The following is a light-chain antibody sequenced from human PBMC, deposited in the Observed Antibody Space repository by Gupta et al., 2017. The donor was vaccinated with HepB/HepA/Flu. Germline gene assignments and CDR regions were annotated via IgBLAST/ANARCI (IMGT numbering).Light chain of an antibody. CDR3: QTSDRDIYWV. V-gene: IGLV3-1*01. CDR2: EVN. Sequence: SYDLTQAPSVSDAPGHTATMTCVGHGLGEKYTCWYQQKPGQSPVMLIYEVNKRPSGIPERFSGSNHGYTATLTISGTQAMDEADYYCQTSDRDIYWVFGGGTKLTVL. J-gene: IGLJ3*02. CDR1: GLGEKY.